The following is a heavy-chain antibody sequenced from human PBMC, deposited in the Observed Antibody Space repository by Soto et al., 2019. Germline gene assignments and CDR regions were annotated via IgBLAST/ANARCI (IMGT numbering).Heavy chain of an antibody. J-gene: IGHJ3*02. CDR1: GFTFSSYW. V-gene: IGHV3-21*01. CDR2: ISSSSSYI. Sequence: GGSLRLSCAASGFTFSSYWMSWVRQAPGKGLEWVSSISSSSSYIYYADSVKGRFTISRDNAKNSLYLQMNSLRAEDTAVYYCARDRGIGAFGIWGQGTMVTVSS. CDR3: ARDRGIGAFGI.